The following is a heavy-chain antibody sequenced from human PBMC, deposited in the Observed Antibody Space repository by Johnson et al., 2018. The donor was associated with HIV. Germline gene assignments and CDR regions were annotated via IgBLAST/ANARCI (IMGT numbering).Heavy chain of an antibody. V-gene: IGHV3-20*04. J-gene: IGHJ3*02. CDR3: AKDVALVTMIAEGLAFDI. CDR1: GFTVDDYA. D-gene: IGHD3-22*01. CDR2: IDWSGGST. Sequence: VQLVESGGGVVRPGGSLGLSCAVSGFTVDDYAMSWVRQVPGKGLEWVSGIDWSGGSTGYADSVKGRFTISRDNGKNSLYLQMNSLRAEDTALYYCAKDVALVTMIAEGLAFDIWGQGTMVTVSS.